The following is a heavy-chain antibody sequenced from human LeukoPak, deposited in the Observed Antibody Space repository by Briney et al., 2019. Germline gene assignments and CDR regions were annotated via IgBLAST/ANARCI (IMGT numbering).Heavy chain of an antibody. Sequence: PSETLSPTCTVSGGSISSYYWSWIRQPAGKGLEWIGRIYNSGNTNYNTNYNPSLKSRVTISVDTSKNEFSLKLSSVTAADTALYYCAREDSNYGVTYFDYWGQGTLVTVSS. CDR1: GGSISSYY. CDR2: IYNSGNTNYNT. V-gene: IGHV4-4*07. D-gene: IGHD4-17*01. J-gene: IGHJ4*02. CDR3: AREDSNYGVTYFDY.